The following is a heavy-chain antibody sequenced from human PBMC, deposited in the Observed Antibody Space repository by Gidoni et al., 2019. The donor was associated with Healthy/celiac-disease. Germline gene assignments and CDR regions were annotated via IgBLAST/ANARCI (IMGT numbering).Heavy chain of an antibody. J-gene: IGHJ4*02. CDR2: IIPIFGTA. CDR3: ARGSFWGDFWSGYPLDY. CDR1: GGTSSSHP. V-gene: IGHV1-69*01. D-gene: IGHD3-3*01. Sequence: QVQLVQSGVEVKKPGISVKVSCKASGGTSSSHPTSWVRQAPGQGLEWMGGIIPIFGTANYAQKFQGRVTITADESTSTAYMELSSLRSEDTAVYYCARGSFWGDFWSGYPLDYWGQGTLVTVSS.